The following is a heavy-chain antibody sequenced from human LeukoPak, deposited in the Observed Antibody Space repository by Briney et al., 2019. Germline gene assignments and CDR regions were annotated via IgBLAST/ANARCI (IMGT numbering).Heavy chain of an antibody. CDR1: GGTFSSYA. Sequence: GASVKVSCKASGGTFSSYAISWVRQAPGQGLEWMGRIIPIPGIANYAQKFQGRVTITADKSTSTAYMELSSLRSEDTAVYYCARDRAFRSGSYYFDYWGQGTLVTVSS. J-gene: IGHJ4*02. CDR3: ARDRAFRSGSYYFDY. CDR2: IIPIPGIA. D-gene: IGHD3-10*01. V-gene: IGHV1-69*04.